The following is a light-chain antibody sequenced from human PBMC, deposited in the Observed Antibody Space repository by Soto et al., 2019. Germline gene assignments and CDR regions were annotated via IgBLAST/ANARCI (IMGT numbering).Light chain of an antibody. CDR2: AAS. CDR1: QSISTN. J-gene: IGKJ5*01. Sequence: DIQMTQSPSSLSASVGDRVTMTCRASQSISTNLNWYHQKPGKAPDLLIYAASRLQSWVPSRSSGSGSGTDFSLTITGLQPEDFATYHCQQNNSIPITFRRGTRLNIK. CDR3: QQNNSIPIT. V-gene: IGKV1-39*01.